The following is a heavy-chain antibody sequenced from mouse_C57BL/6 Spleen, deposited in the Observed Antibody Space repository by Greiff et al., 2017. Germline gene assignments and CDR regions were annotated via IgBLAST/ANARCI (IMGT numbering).Heavy chain of an antibody. CDR1: GFTFSDYG. J-gene: IGHJ3*01. CDR3: ARPDYSNQFAY. D-gene: IGHD2-5*01. V-gene: IGHV5-17*01. CDR2: ISSGSSTI. Sequence: EVQVVESGGGLVKPGGSLKLSCAASGFTFSDYGMHWVRQAPEKGLEWVAYISSGSSTIYYADTVKGRFTISRDNAKNTLFLQMTSLRSEDTAMYYCARPDYSNQFAYWGQGTLVTVSA.